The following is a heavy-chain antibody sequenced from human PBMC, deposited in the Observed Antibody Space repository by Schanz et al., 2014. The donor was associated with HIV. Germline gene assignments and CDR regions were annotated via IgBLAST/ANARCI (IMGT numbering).Heavy chain of an antibody. D-gene: IGHD6-13*01. CDR1: GGSFRSYY. V-gene: IGHV4-34*03. J-gene: IGHJ4*02. CDR3: SCGSSWSSEFES. Sequence: QVQLQQWGAGLLKPSETLSLTCGVYGGSFRSYYWSWIRQPPGKGLEWVGQINHSGGTNYNPSLKGRVPMSLDTSEKQFSLKLSSVTAADTALYYCSCGSSWSSEFESWGQGTLVTVSS. CDR2: INHSGGT.